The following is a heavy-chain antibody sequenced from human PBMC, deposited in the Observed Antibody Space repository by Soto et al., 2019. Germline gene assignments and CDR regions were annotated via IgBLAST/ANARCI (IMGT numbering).Heavy chain of an antibody. Sequence: QVQLVQSGAEVKKPGASVKVSCKASGYTFTSYAMHRVRQAHGQRLEWKGRINAGNGNTKYSQKFQRRVTITRDTSASTAYMELSSRRSEDTAVDYFAIGLPYSDWLADYWGQGTLVTVSS. D-gene: IGHD3-9*01. V-gene: IGHV1-3*01. J-gene: IGHJ4*02. CDR2: INAGNGNT. CDR1: GYTFTSYA. CDR3: AIGLPYSDWLADY.